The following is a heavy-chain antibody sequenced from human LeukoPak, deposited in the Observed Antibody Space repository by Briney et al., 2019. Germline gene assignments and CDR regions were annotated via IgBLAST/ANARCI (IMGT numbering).Heavy chain of an antibody. D-gene: IGHD3-22*01. J-gene: IGHJ6*03. V-gene: IGHV1-69*01. CDR1: GGTFSSYA. Sequence: GSSVKVSCKASGGTFSSYAISWVRQAPGQGLEWMGGIIPIFGTANYAQKFQGRVTITADESTSTAYMELSSLRSEDTAVYYCACVYYYDSSGYYAEVKYYYYYMDVWGKGTTVTISS. CDR3: ACVYYYDSSGYYAEVKYYYYYMDV. CDR2: IIPIFGTA.